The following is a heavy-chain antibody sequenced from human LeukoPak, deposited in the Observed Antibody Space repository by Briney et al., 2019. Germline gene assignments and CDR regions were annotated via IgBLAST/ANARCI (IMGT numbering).Heavy chain of an antibody. CDR2: INHSGST. J-gene: IGHJ6*03. D-gene: IGHD2-2*01. CDR1: GGSFSGYY. CDR3: ARAPDCSSTSCHWGYYYYYMDV. V-gene: IGHV4-34*01. Sequence: SETLSLTCAVYGGSFSGYYWSWIRQPPGKGLEWIGEINHSGSTSYNPSLKSRVTISVDTSKNQFSLKLSSVTAADTAVYYCARAPDCSSTSCHWGYYYYYMDVWGKGTTVTVSS.